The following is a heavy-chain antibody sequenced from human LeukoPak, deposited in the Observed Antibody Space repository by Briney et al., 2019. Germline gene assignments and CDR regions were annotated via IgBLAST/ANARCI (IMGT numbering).Heavy chain of an antibody. CDR1: GGSISSSSYY. Sequence: SETLSLTCTVSGGSISSSSYYWGWIRQPPGKGLEWFGSIYYSGSTYYNPSLKSRVTISVDTSKNQFSLKLSSVTAADTAVYYCARLTTDYVWGSYRSGDDAFDIWGQGTMVTVSS. D-gene: IGHD3-16*02. V-gene: IGHV4-39*01. J-gene: IGHJ3*02. CDR3: ARLTTDYVWGSYRSGDDAFDI. CDR2: IYYSGST.